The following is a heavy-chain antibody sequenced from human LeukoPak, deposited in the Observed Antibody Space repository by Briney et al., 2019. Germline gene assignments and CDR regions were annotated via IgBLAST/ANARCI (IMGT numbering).Heavy chain of an antibody. CDR1: GGTFSSYA. J-gene: IGHJ4*02. CDR3: ARVGGFRYCSGGSCYIAY. Sequence: ASVKVSCKASGGTFSSYAISWVRQATGQGLEWMGWMNPNSGNTGYAQKFQGRVTMTRNTSISTAYMELSSLRSEDTAVYYCARVGGFRYCSGGSCYIAYWGQGTLVTVSS. CDR2: MNPNSGNT. V-gene: IGHV1-8*02. D-gene: IGHD2-15*01.